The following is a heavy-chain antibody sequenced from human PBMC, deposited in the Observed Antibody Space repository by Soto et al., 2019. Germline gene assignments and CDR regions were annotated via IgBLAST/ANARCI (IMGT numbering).Heavy chain of an antibody. CDR3: ATRRDASYYYYGMDV. J-gene: IGHJ6*02. CDR2: ISDSGSNT. Sequence: PWGSLRLSCAAFGFKISSSSMNWVRQAPGRGLEWVAYISDSGSNTLYADSVKGRFTISRDNSKNTLFLQMNSLRAEDTAVYYCATRRDASYYYYGMDVWGQGTTVTVSS. D-gene: IGHD2-2*01. CDR1: GFKISSSS. V-gene: IGHV3-23*01.